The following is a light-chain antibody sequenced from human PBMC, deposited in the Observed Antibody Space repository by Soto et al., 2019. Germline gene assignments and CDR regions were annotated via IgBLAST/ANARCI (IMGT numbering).Light chain of an antibody. CDR3: QQYGSSPLLT. CDR2: GAS. Sequence: EIVLTQSPGTLSLSPGERATLSCRASQSVSSSYLAWYQLKLGQAPRLLIYGASSRATGIPDRFSGSGSGTDFTLTISSLEPEDFAVYYCQQYGSSPLLTFGGGTKVEIK. V-gene: IGKV3-20*01. J-gene: IGKJ4*01. CDR1: QSVSSSY.